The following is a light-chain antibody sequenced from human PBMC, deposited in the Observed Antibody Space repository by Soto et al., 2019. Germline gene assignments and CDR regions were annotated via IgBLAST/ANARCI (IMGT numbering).Light chain of an antibody. J-gene: IGLJ2*01. CDR2: EVS. CDR3: SSYTLSTPDVV. Sequence: QSALTQPASVSGSPGQSITISCTGTSSDVGGYNYVSWYQQHPGKAPKLMIYEVSNRPSGVSNRFSGSKSGNTASLTISGLQAEDEADYYCSSYTLSTPDVVFGGGTKLTVL. CDR1: SSDVGGYNY. V-gene: IGLV2-14*01.